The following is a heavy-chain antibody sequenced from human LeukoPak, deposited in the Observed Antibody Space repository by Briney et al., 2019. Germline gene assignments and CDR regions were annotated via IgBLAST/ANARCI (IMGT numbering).Heavy chain of an antibody. V-gene: IGHV3-48*03. CDR1: GFTFSIYE. CDR3: ARGLGFCNGVSCYRYYFDY. CDR2: ISSSGSSI. J-gene: IGHJ4*02. D-gene: IGHD2-15*01. Sequence: GGSLRLSCAASGFTFSIYEMNWLRQAPGKGLEWVSYISSSGSSIYYADSVKGRFTISRDNAKNSLYLHMNSLRAEDTAVYYCARGLGFCNGVSCYRYYFDYWGQGALVTVSP.